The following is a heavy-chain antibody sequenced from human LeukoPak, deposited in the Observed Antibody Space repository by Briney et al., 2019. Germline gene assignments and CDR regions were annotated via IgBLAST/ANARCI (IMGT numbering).Heavy chain of an antibody. Sequence: ASVKVSCKASGYTFTSYGISWVRQAPGQGHEWMGWISAYNGNTNYAQKLQGRVTMTTDTSTSTAYMELRSLRSDDTAVYYCARDHQLLWFGELSLVFDYWGQGTLVTVSS. D-gene: IGHD3-10*01. CDR1: GYTFTSYG. J-gene: IGHJ4*02. CDR3: ARDHQLLWFGELSLVFDY. V-gene: IGHV1-18*04. CDR2: ISAYNGNT.